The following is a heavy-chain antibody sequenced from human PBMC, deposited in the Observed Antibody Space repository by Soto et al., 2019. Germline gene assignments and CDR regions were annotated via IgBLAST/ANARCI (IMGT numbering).Heavy chain of an antibody. CDR1: GGSISSYY. CDR2: IYYSGST. CDR3: ARSGSSLASYYYGMDV. D-gene: IGHD6-6*01. Sequence: PSETLSLTCTVSGGSISSYYWSWIRQPPGKGLEWIGYIYYSGSTNYNPSLKSRVTISVDTSKNQFSLKLSSVTAADTAVYYCARSGSSLASYYYGMDVWGQGTTVTVSS. V-gene: IGHV4-59*01. J-gene: IGHJ6*02.